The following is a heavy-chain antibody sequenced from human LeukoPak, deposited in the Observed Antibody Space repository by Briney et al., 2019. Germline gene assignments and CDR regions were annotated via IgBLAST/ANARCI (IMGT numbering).Heavy chain of an antibody. V-gene: IGHV1-18*04. CDR2: ISAYNGNT. D-gene: IGHD3-3*01. Sequence: ASVKVSCKASGYTFTGYYMHWVRQAPGQGLEWMGWISAYNGNTNYAQKLQGRVTMTTDTSTSTAYMELRSLRSDDTAVYYCAREVGDFWSGYLPVGYWGQGTLVTVSS. CDR1: GYTFTGYY. CDR3: AREVGDFWSGYLPVGY. J-gene: IGHJ4*02.